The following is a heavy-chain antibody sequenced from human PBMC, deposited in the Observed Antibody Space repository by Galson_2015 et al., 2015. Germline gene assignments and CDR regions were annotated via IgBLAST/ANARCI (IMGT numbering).Heavy chain of an antibody. CDR2: IRGNGGRT. CDR3: AKVRGDKGSGSYYKRLCLNWFDP. CDR1: GYSFRGYA. Sequence: LRHSCAESGYSFRGYAVSWVREAPGRRRGCVSAIRGNGGRTYYTESVKSRFTISRDNSKTTLYLQMNSLRAEDTAVYYCAKVRGDKGSGSYYKRLCLNWFDPWGQGTLVTVSS. J-gene: IGHJ5*02. D-gene: IGHD3-10*01. V-gene: IGHV3-23*01.